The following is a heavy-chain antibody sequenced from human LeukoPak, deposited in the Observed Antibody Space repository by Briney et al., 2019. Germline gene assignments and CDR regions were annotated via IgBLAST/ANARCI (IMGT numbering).Heavy chain of an antibody. V-gene: IGHV3-23*01. D-gene: IGHD2-2*01. CDR3: ARVGTSSQTDY. CDR1: GFTFGTYA. CDR2: TSSSGATT. J-gene: IGHJ4*02. Sequence: PGGSLRLSCAASGFTFGTYAMSWVRQAPGKGLEWVSSTSSSGATTYYGDSVKGRFTFSRDNSRNTLYLQMNSLRTEDTALYYCARVGTSSQTDYWGQGTLVTVSS.